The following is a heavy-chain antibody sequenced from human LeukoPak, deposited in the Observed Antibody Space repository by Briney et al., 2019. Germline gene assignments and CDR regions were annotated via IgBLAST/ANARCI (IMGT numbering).Heavy chain of an antibody. J-gene: IGHJ6*03. V-gene: IGHV3-23*01. CDR2: ICGRDGGA. CDR3: AKDRRDTSGWDNYFYSSMDV. D-gene: IGHD6-19*01. CDR1: LFTLSTNA. Sequence: RGALRLSPVTSLFTLSTNAIAAVSPAPQKGLDLISGICGRDGGAYHADSVRGRITISRCNPKNTLYLHRNTLRAEDNAPYYCAKDRRDTSGWDNYFYSSMDVWGKGTTVTVSS.